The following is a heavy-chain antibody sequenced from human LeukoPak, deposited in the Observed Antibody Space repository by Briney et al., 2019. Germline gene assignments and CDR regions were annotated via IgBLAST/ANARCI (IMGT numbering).Heavy chain of an antibody. CDR3: ATPPYNKKYYFDY. D-gene: IGHD5-24*01. J-gene: IGHJ4*02. Sequence: GASVKVSCKVSGYTLTEPSMHWVRQAPGKGLEWMGGFDPEDGETIYAQKFQGRVTMTEDTSTDTAYMELSSLRSEDTAVYYCATPPYNKKYYFDYWGQGTLVTVSS. CDR2: FDPEDGET. CDR1: GYTLTEPS. V-gene: IGHV1-24*01.